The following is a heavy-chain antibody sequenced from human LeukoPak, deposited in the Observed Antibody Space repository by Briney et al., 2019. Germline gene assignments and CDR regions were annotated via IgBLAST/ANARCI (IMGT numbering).Heavy chain of an antibody. Sequence: GGSLRLPCAVSGFTFSTSPIVWARRAPGKALEWVSSIHSGGEDPFCADSVQGRCTISRDNSKNTLFLQLNSLRVEDTAIYFCAKGGHHYNLFYNWGQGTLVTVSS. CDR2: IHSGGEDP. D-gene: IGHD3-22*01. CDR3: AKGGHHYNLFYN. V-gene: IGHV3-23*01. J-gene: IGHJ4*02. CDR1: GFTFSTSP.